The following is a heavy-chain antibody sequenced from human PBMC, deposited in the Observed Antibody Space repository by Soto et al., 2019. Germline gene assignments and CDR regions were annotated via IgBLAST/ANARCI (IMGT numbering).Heavy chain of an antibody. CDR2: IKQDGSEK. V-gene: IGHV3-7*01. Sequence: EVQLVESGGGLVQPGGSLRLSCAASGFTFSSYWMSWVRQAPVKGLEWVGNIKQDGSEKNYVDFMEGRFTISRDNAENSLYLQMTSPRAEDTAVYSCARIASAGRGWDVWGQGTTVVVSS. D-gene: IGHD6-13*01. J-gene: IGHJ6*02. CDR3: ARIASAGRGWDV. CDR1: GFTFSSYW.